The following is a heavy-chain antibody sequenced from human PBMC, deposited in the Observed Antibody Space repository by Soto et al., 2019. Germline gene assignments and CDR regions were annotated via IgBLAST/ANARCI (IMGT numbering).Heavy chain of an antibody. V-gene: IGHV4-4*07. D-gene: IGHD3-16*01. CDR1: GGSMNGYY. Sequence: QVQLQESGPGLVKPSETLSLTCTVSGGSMNGYYWSWIRQPAGKGLEWIGQIYFSGNTNYNPSLKSRVIMSVDTSRKQSSLKLNSVTAADTAVYYCAKATPLGWFDPWGQGTLVAVSS. CDR3: AKATPLGWFDP. CDR2: IYFSGNT. J-gene: IGHJ5*02.